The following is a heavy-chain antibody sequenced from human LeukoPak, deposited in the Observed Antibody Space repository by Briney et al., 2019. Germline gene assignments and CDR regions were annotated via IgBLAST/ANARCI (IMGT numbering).Heavy chain of an antibody. D-gene: IGHD6-19*01. CDR1: GFTFSSYA. V-gene: IGHV3-23*01. CDR2: ISGSGGST. Sequence: GGSLRLSCAASGFTFSSYAMSWVRQAPGKGLEWVSAISGSGGSTYYADSVKGRFTISRDNSKNTLYLQMNSLRAEDTAVYYCAKDLQSRIAVAGAGGWGQGTLVTVSS. CDR3: AKDLQSRIAVAGAGG. J-gene: IGHJ4*02.